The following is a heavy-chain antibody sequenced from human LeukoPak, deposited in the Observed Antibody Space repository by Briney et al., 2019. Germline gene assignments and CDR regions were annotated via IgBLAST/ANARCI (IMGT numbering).Heavy chain of an antibody. V-gene: IGHV4-59*08. CDR3: ARHSDYYYDSSGYQDY. J-gene: IGHJ4*02. CDR1: GGSISSYY. Sequence: KTSETLSLTCTVSGGSISSYYWSWIRQPPGKGLEWIGYIYYSGSTNYNPSLKSRVTISVDTSKNQFSLKLSSVTAADTAVYYCARHSDYYYDSSGYQDYWGQGTLVTVSS. D-gene: IGHD3-22*01. CDR2: IYYSGST.